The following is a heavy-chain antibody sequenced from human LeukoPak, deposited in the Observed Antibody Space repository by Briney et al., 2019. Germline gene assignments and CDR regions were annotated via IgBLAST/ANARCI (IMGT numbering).Heavy chain of an antibody. D-gene: IGHD6-19*01. V-gene: IGHV3-30*04. Sequence: GGSLRLSCAASGFTFSNYAMHWVRQAPGKGLEWVAVISYDGSNKYYADSVKGRFTISRDNSKNTLYLQMNSLRAEDTAVYYCARDHAVAGYRGFFDYWGQGTLVTVSS. J-gene: IGHJ4*02. CDR1: GFTFSNYA. CDR2: ISYDGSNK. CDR3: ARDHAVAGYRGFFDY.